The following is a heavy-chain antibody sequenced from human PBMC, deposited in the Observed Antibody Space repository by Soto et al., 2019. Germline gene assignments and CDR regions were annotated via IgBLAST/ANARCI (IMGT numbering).Heavy chain of an antibody. D-gene: IGHD2-2*01. CDR1: GFTFSSHA. CDR3: ARAIVVVPAAIVWFDP. Sequence: GGSLRLSCAASGFTFSSHAMSWVRQAPGRGLEWVSAISAGGGSTHYADSVKGRFTISRDNAKNSLYLQMNSLRAEDTAVYYCARAIVVVPAAIVWFDPWGQGTLVTVSS. J-gene: IGHJ5*02. V-gene: IGHV3-23*01. CDR2: ISAGGGST.